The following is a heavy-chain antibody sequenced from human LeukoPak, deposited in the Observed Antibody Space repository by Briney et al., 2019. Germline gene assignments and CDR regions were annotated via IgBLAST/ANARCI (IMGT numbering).Heavy chain of an antibody. Sequence: ASVKISCKASGYTFTGYYMHWVRQAPGQGLEWMGWINPNSGGTNYAQKFQGRVTMTRDTSITTAYMELNRLRSDDTAVYFCARDVETSSWASNFDYWGQGTLVTVSS. D-gene: IGHD6-13*01. J-gene: IGHJ4*02. CDR3: ARDVETSSWASNFDY. V-gene: IGHV1-2*02. CDR2: INPNSGGT. CDR1: GYTFTGYY.